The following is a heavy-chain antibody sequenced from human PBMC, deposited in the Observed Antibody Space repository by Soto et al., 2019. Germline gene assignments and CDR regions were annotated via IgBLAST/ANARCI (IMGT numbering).Heavy chain of an antibody. Sequence: GGSLRLSCVASGFTFSSYAMSWVRQAPGKGLEWVSAISGSGGSTYYADSVKGRFTISRDNSKNTLYLQMNSLRAEDTAVYYCAKTCSSTSCYLDYWGQGTLVTVSS. J-gene: IGHJ4*02. CDR1: GFTFSSYA. CDR2: ISGSGGST. D-gene: IGHD2-2*01. CDR3: AKTCSSTSCYLDY. V-gene: IGHV3-23*01.